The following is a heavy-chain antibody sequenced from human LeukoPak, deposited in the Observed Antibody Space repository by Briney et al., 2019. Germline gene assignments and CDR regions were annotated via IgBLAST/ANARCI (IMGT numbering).Heavy chain of an antibody. Sequence: GRSLRLSCAASGFTLSSFGMHWVRQAPGKGLEWVAVIWYDGSNKYYADSVKGRSTISRDNSKNTLYLQMNSLRAEDTAVYYCARELPPVVTYYFDYWGQGTLVTVSS. CDR1: GFTLSSFG. D-gene: IGHD3-22*01. CDR3: ARELPPVVTYYFDY. V-gene: IGHV3-33*01. CDR2: IWYDGSNK. J-gene: IGHJ4*02.